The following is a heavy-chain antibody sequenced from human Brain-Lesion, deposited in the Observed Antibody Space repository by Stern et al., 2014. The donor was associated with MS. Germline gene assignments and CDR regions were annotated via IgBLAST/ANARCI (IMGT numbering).Heavy chain of an antibody. V-gene: IGHV4-61*02. CDR2: IHPSGSA. D-gene: IGHD5-18*01. J-gene: IGHJ4*02. CDR3: ASGYRIFDY. Sequence: VQLEESGPGLVKPSQTLSLTCTVSGGSLSSGSDYWSWIRQPVGKGLEWIGRIHPSGSAFYTPSLKSRVTISTDTSMNQFSLELNSATAADTAIYYCASGYRIFDYWGQGILVTVSS. CDR1: GGSLSSGSDY.